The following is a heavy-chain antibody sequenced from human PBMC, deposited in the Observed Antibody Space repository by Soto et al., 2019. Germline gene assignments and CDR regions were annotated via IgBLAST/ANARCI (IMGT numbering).Heavy chain of an antibody. CDR3: VRIRYQLPSSVLWLDP. V-gene: IGHV4-34*01. CDR1: GGFLSESY. J-gene: IGHJ5*02. Sequence: PSETLSLTCAVYGGFLSESYWTWIRQPPGKGLEWIGEINHVGGANYNPSLKSRVTMSVDTSQNQFSLRLISVTAADTAMYFCVRIRYQLPSSVLWLDPWGQGTPVTVSS. CDR2: INHVGGA. D-gene: IGHD3-16*01.